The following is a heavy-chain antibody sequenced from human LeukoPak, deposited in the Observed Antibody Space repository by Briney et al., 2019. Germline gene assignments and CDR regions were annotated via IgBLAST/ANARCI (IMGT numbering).Heavy chain of an antibody. Sequence: GGSLRLSCAASGFTLSSYAMSWVRQGPGKGLEWVSAISVSGNTYHADSVKGRFTISRDSSKNTLYLQMNSLRAEDTAVYYCASVGRYQHTDYWGQGTLVTVSS. CDR1: GFTLSSYA. CDR2: ISVSGNT. V-gene: IGHV3-23*01. J-gene: IGHJ4*02. D-gene: IGHD2-2*01. CDR3: ASVGRYQHTDY.